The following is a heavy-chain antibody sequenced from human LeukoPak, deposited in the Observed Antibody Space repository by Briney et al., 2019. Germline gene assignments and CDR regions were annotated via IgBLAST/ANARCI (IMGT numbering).Heavy chain of an antibody. CDR2: IYHDGSS. V-gene: IGHV4-38-2*01. D-gene: IGHD6-13*01. J-gene: IGHJ5*02. CDR1: GHSISSDYY. Sequence: SETLSLTCAVSGHSISSDYYWGWIRQLPGKGREWIGSIYHDGSSYYNPSLKSRATLSVNTSHKQISLTLSSMTAADTAVYYCARGAGSSSWHWFDPWGQGTQVIVSS. CDR3: ARGAGSSSWHWFDP.